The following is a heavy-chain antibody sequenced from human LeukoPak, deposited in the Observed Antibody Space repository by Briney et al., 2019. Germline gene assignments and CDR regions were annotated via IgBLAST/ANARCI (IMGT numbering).Heavy chain of an antibody. D-gene: IGHD5-12*01. Sequence: GGSLRLSCAASGFTFDDYAMHWVRQAPGKGLEWVSGISWNSGSIGYADSAKGRFTISRDNAKNSLYLQMNSLRAEDTALYYCATGGDVDSPFWGQGTMVTVSS. CDR1: GFTFDDYA. J-gene: IGHJ3*01. V-gene: IGHV3-9*01. CDR2: ISWNSGSI. CDR3: ATGGDVDSPF.